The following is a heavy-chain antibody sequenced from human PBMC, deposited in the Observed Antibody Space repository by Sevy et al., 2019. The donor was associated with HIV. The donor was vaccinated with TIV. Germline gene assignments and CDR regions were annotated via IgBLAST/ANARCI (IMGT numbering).Heavy chain of an antibody. CDR3: ARFKADIVVVVAAESDRAFDY. J-gene: IGHJ4*02. Sequence: GGSLRLSCAASGFTFSSYSMNWVRQAPGKGLEWVSSISSSSSYIYYADSVKGRFTISRDNAKNSLYLQMNSLRAEDTAVYYCARFKADIVVVVAAESDRAFDYWGQRTLVTVSS. D-gene: IGHD2-15*01. CDR2: ISSSSSYI. V-gene: IGHV3-21*01. CDR1: GFTFSSYS.